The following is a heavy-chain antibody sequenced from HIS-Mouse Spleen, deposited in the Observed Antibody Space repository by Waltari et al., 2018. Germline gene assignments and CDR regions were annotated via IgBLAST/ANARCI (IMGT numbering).Heavy chain of an antibody. CDR2: INPDSGGT. CDR1: GCTFTGYY. CDR3: ALGLSSGAFDI. V-gene: IGHV1-2*02. Sequence: QVPLVQPGAAMKKPGPSVKVSCTPSGCTFTGYYLPWVRQAPGQGLEWMGWINPDSGGTNYAQKFQGRVTMTRDTSISTAYMELSRLRSDDTAVYYCALGLSSGAFDIWGQGTMVTVSS. D-gene: IGHD6-25*01. J-gene: IGHJ3*02.